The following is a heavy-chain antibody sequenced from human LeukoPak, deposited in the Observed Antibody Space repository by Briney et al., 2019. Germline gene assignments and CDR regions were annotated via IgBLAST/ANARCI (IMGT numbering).Heavy chain of an antibody. CDR1: GFTVSSNY. D-gene: IGHD4-17*01. J-gene: IGHJ3*02. Sequence: GGSLRLSCAASGFTVSSNYMSWVRQAPGKGLEWVSVIYSGGSTYYADSVKGRFTISRDNSKNTLYLQMNSLRAEDTAVYYCAIERATVTTTSDAFDIWGQGTMVTVSS. CDR2: IYSGGST. V-gene: IGHV3-53*01. CDR3: AIERATVTTTSDAFDI.